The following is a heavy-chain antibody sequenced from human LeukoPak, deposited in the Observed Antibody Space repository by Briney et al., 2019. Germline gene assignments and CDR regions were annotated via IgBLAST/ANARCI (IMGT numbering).Heavy chain of an antibody. CDR3: ARDSGYSYAKSFHGMDV. CDR2: IIPIFGTA. J-gene: IGHJ6*02. D-gene: IGHD5-18*01. CDR1: GGTFSSYA. Sequence: GASVKVSCKASGGTFSSYAISWVRQAPGQGLEWMGGIIPIFGTANYAQKFQGRVTITADESTSTAYMELSSLRSEDTAVYYCARDSGYSYAKSFHGMDVWGQGTTVTVSS. V-gene: IGHV1-69*13.